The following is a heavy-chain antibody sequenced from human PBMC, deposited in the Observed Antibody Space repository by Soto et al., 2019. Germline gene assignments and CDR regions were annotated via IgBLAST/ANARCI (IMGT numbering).Heavy chain of an antibody. V-gene: IGHV4-30-2*01. CDR3: ARGYCSGGSCPYWFDP. D-gene: IGHD2-15*01. J-gene: IGHJ5*02. CDR2: IYHSGST. Sequence: SETLSLSCAVSFGSVSIGGYSWIWIRQPPGKGLEWIGYIYHSGSTYYNPSLKSRVTISVDRSKNQFSLKLSSVTAADTAVYYCARGYCSGGSCPYWFDPWGQGTLVTVSS. CDR1: FGSVSIGGYS.